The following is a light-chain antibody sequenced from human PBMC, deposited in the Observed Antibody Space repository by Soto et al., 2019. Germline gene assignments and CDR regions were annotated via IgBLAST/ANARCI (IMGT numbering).Light chain of an antibody. CDR1: QSINSW. CDR2: RTS. J-gene: IGKJ1*01. V-gene: IGKV1-5*03. CDR3: QHSHSYPVT. Sequence: DIKMTQSPSALSASVGDRVTITCRASQSINSWLAWYQQKPGKAPNLLISRTSSLESGVPSRFRGSGSGTEFTLTISSLQPDDFATYYCQHSHSYPVTFGQGTKVEIK.